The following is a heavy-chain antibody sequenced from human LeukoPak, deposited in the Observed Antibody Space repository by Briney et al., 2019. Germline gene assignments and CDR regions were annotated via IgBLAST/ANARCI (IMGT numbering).Heavy chain of an antibody. D-gene: IGHD3-10*01. CDR3: ARDAGWYYYGSGSEGILNTDY. V-gene: IGHV1-69*05. CDR1: GGTFSSYA. Sequence: SVKVSCKASGGTFSSYAISWVRQAPGQGLEWMGRIIPIFGTANYAQKFQGRVTITTDESTSTAYMELSSLRSEETAVYYCARDAGWYYYGSGSEGILNTDYWGQGTLVTVSS. J-gene: IGHJ4*02. CDR2: IIPIFGTA.